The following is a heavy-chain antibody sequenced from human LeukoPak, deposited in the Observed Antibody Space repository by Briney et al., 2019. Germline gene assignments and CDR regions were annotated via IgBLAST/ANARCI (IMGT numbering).Heavy chain of an antibody. J-gene: IGHJ6*03. V-gene: IGHV4-38-2*01. D-gene: IGHD3-10*01. CDR1: GYSISSGYY. Sequence: PSETLSLTCAVSGYSISSGYYWGWIRQPPGKGLEWIGRIYHIGSTYYNPSLKSRVTISVDTSKNQFSLKLTSVTAADTAVYYCARGSREGYSYYMAVWGKGTTVTVSS. CDR3: ARGSREGYSYYMAV. CDR2: IYHIGST.